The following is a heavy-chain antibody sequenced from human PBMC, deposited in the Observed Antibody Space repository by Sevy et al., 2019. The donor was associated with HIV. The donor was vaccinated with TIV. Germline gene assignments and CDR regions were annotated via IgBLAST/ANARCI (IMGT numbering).Heavy chain of an antibody. V-gene: IGHV3-15*01. CDR3: ADGTGTRDFDY. J-gene: IGHJ4*02. D-gene: IGHD1-7*01. CDR1: GFTLSEAW. Sequence: GGSLRLSCAASGFTLSEAWMSWVRQAPGKGLEWVGRIKSKTDAATRDFAAPVRGRFSISRDDSANTVYLVMNNLKPEDTGVYYCADGTGTRDFDYWGQGTLVTVSS. CDR2: IKSKTDAATR.